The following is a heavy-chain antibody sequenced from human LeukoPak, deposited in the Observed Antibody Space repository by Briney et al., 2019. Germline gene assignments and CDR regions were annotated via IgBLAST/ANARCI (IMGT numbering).Heavy chain of an antibody. V-gene: IGHV4-4*07. Sequence: SETLSLTCTVSGGSISSYYWSWIRQPAGKGLEWIGRIYTSGSTNYNPSLKSRVTMSVDTSKNQFSLKLSSVTAADTAVYYCARVGVGYYFDSSGYPLYYFDYWGQGTLVTVSS. CDR3: ARVGVGYYFDSSGYPLYYFDY. J-gene: IGHJ4*02. D-gene: IGHD3-22*01. CDR1: GGSISSYY. CDR2: IYTSGST.